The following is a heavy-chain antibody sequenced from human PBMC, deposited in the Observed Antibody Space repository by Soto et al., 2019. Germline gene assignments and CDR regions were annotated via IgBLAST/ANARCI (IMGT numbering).Heavy chain of an antibody. J-gene: IGHJ4*02. Sequence: EVQLVESGGGLVQPGGSLRLSCAASGFTFSSYWMSWVRQAPGKGLEWVANMKQDGSEKNYVDSVKGRFTISRDNAKNSLYLQMNSLRAEDTAVYYCATGGGILIYWGQGTLVTVSS. CDR1: GFTFSSYW. CDR2: MKQDGSEK. V-gene: IGHV3-7*01. D-gene: IGHD3-16*01. CDR3: ATGGGILIY.